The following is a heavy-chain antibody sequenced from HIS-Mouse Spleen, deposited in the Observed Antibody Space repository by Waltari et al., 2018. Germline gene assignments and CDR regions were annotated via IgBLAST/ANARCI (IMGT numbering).Heavy chain of an antibody. CDR3: AREIPYSSSWYDWYFDL. CDR2: IYYSGST. D-gene: IGHD6-13*01. V-gene: IGHV4-39*07. J-gene: IGHJ2*01. Sequence: QLQLQESGPGLVKPSETLSLTCTVSCCSLSSSSYYWGWIRQPPGKGLEWIGSIYYSGSTYYNPSLKSRVTISVDTSKNQFSLKLSSVTAADTAVYYCAREIPYSSSWYDWYFDLWGRGTLVTVSS. CDR1: CCSLSSSSYY.